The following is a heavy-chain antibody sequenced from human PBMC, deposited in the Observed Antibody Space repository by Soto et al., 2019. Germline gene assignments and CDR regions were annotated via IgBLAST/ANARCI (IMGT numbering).Heavy chain of an antibody. CDR1: GGTFSSYT. CDR2: IIPILGIA. Sequence: GASVKVSCKASGGTFSSYTISWVRQAPGQGLEWMGRIIPILGIANCAQKFQGRVTITADKSTSTAYMELSSLRSEDTAVYYCARDQTMSQGYSYGPAEFYRFDPWGQGTLVTVSS. D-gene: IGHD5-18*01. CDR3: ARDQTMSQGYSYGPAEFYRFDP. J-gene: IGHJ5*02. V-gene: IGHV1-69*04.